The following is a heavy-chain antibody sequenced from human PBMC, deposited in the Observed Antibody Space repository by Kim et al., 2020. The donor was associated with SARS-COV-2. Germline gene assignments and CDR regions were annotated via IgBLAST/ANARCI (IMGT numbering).Heavy chain of an antibody. CDR1: GFTFGNNA. CDR2: ISDRGSTT. Sequence: GGSLRLSCAASGFTFGNNAMTWVRQDPGKGLEWVSFISDRGSTTYYADSVKGRFTISRDNSKSSLYLQMNSLRAEDTALYYWAKAHSSSWVIFDSWGRGT. V-gene: IGHV3-23*01. D-gene: IGHD6-13*01. CDR3: AKAHSSSWVIFDS. J-gene: IGHJ4*02.